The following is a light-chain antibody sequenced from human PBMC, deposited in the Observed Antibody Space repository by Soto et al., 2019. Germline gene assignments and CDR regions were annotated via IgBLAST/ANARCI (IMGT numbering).Light chain of an antibody. Sequence: DIPLTQSPSFLSASIGDRVTITCRASQGISSFLAWYQQKPGKGPKLLISAAPTLHSGVPSRFSGSGSGTEFTRELATLQPEDLATYYSQRLIHYSLTFGKGTKVDIK. V-gene: IGKV1-9*01. CDR3: QRLIHYSLT. CDR2: AAP. J-gene: IGKJ2*01. CDR1: QGISSF.